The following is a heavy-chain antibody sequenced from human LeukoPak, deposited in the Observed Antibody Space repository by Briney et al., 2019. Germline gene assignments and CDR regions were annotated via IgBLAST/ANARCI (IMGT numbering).Heavy chain of an antibody. Sequence: ASVKVSCKTSGYTFSNYGINWVRQASGQGLEWMGWISAYSGNTNYAQKLQGRVTMTTDTSTGTAYMELRSLRSDDTAVYYCARGPSSVATRQDYWGQGTLVTVSS. J-gene: IGHJ4*02. D-gene: IGHD6-6*01. V-gene: IGHV1-18*01. CDR2: ISAYSGNT. CDR1: GYTFSNYG. CDR3: ARGPSSVATRQDY.